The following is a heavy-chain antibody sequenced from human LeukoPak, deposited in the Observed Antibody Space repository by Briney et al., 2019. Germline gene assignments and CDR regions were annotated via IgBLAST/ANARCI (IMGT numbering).Heavy chain of an antibody. CDR3: ARAYSSGYPLNY. CDR2: IYYSGST. V-gene: IGHV4-59*01. CDR1: GGSISSYY. Sequence: SETLSLTRTVSGGSISSYYWSWIRQPPGKGLEWIGYIYYSGSTNYNPSLKSRGTMSVDTSKNQFSLKLSSVTAADTAVYYCARAYSSGYPLNYWGQGTLVTVSS. D-gene: IGHD3-22*01. J-gene: IGHJ4*02.